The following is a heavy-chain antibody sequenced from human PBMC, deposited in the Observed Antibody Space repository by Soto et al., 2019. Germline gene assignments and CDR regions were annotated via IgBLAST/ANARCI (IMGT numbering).Heavy chain of an antibody. Sequence: ASVKVSCKASGYTFNRYQMHWVRQAPGEGLEWMGIINPSDGSTSYAQKLQGRVTMTRDTSTSTVYMELNSLRSEDTAVYYCARHLGMEVWGQGTTVTVSS. CDR3: ARHLGMEV. CDR2: INPSDGST. CDR1: GYTFNRYQ. J-gene: IGHJ6*02. V-gene: IGHV1-46*02.